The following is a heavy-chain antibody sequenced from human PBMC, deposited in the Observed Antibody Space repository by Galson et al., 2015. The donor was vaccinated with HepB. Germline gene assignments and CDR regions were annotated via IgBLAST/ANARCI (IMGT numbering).Heavy chain of an antibody. CDR2: VNGNGIFI. Sequence: SLRLSCAASGFTFTSSGMSWVRQAPGKGLEWVATVNGNGIFIYHADSVKGRFTVSKDISKNTVYLQMNSLRGEDTALYYCAKDDPLLSFYAYWGQGALVTVSS. CDR1: GFTFTSSG. J-gene: IGHJ4*02. V-gene: IGHV3-23*01. D-gene: IGHD2/OR15-2a*01. CDR3: AKDDPLLSFYAY.